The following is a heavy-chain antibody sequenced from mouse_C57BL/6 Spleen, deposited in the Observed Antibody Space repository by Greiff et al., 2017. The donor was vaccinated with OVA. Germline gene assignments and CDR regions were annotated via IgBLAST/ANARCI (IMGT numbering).Heavy chain of an antibody. D-gene: IGHD1-1*01. V-gene: IGHV1-76*01. J-gene: IGHJ4*01. Sequence: VQLQQSGAELVRPGASVKLSCKASGYTFTDYYINWVKQRPGQGLEWIARIYPGSGNPYYNEKFKGKATLTAEKSSSTAYMQLSSLTSEDSAVYFCARDYYGSSYGTGAMDYWGQGTSVTVSS. CDR1: GYTFTDYY. CDR2: IYPGSGNP. CDR3: ARDYYGSSYGTGAMDY.